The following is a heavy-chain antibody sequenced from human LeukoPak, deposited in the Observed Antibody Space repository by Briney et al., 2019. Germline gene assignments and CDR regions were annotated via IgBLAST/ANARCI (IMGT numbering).Heavy chain of an antibody. V-gene: IGHV4-59*11. D-gene: IGHD6-13*01. CDR3: AREYSSSWYVWFDP. Sequence: SETLSLTCTVSGDSISSHYWSWVRQPPGKGLEWIGYIYYSESTNYNPSLKSRVTISVDTSKSQFSLKLSSVTAADTAVYYCAREYSSSWYVWFDPWGQGTLVTVSS. CDR2: IYYSEST. CDR1: GDSISSHY. J-gene: IGHJ5*02.